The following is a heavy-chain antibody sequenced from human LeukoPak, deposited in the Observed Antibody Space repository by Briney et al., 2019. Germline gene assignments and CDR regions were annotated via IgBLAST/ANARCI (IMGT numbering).Heavy chain of an antibody. Sequence: KAGGSLRLSCTASGFTFGDYTMSWVRQAPGRGLEWVSSIDSTSTYIFYADSLKGRVTISRDNAKNSLILHMNSLRAEDTAVYYCVAAAGYYFDYWGQGTLVTVSS. CDR3: VAAAGYYFDY. CDR2: IDSTSTYI. V-gene: IGHV3-21*01. D-gene: IGHD6-25*01. J-gene: IGHJ4*02. CDR1: GFTFGDYT.